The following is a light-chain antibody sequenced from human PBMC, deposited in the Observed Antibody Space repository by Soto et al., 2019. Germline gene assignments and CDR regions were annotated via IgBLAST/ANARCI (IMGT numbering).Light chain of an antibody. CDR1: QNIDSG. Sequence: DIQMTQSPSTLSASVGDRVTITCRASQNIDSGLAWYQQKPRKAPKLLIYKASTLESGVPLRFSGSGSGTEFTLTNTSLQRDDFATYYCQQYHFFWTFGQGTRVEIK. V-gene: IGKV1-5*03. J-gene: IGKJ1*01. CDR3: QQYHFFWT. CDR2: KAS.